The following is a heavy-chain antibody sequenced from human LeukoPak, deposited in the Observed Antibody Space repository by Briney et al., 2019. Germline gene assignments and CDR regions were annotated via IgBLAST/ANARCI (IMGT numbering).Heavy chain of an antibody. CDR3: ARDRENWNYLGAFDI. V-gene: IGHV3-30*03. CDR1: GFTFSSYW. J-gene: IGHJ3*02. D-gene: IGHD1-7*01. Sequence: GGSLRLSCAASGFTFSSYWMSWVRQAPGKGLEWVAVISYDGSNKFYADSVKGRFTFSRDNSKNTLYLQINSLRAEDTAVYYCARDRENWNYLGAFDIWGQGTMVTVSS. CDR2: ISYDGSNK.